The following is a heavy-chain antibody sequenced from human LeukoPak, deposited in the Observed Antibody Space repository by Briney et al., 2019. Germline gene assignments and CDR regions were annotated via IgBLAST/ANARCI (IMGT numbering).Heavy chain of an antibody. J-gene: IGHJ5*02. CDR3: ARHPYPGYCSGGSCYALGVSGFDP. V-gene: IGHV5-51*01. CDR2: IYPGDSDT. Sequence: GESLKISCKGSGYSFTSYWIGWVRQMPGKGLEWMGIIYPGDSDTRYSPSFQGQVTISADKSISTAYLQWSSLKASDTAMYYCARHPYPGYCSGGSCYALGVSGFDPWGQGTLVTVSS. D-gene: IGHD2-15*01. CDR1: GYSFTSYW.